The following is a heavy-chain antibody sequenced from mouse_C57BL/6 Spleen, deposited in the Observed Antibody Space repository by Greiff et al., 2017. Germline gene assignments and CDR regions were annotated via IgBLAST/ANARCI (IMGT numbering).Heavy chain of an antibody. V-gene: IGHV1-82*01. Sequence: VQVVESGPELVKPGASVKISCKASGYAFSSSWMNWVKQRPGKGLEWIGRIYPGDGDTNYNGKFKGKATLTADKSSSTAYMQLSSLTSEDSAVYFCAREAYYSNYYYAMDYWGQGTSVTVSS. CDR1: GYAFSSSW. CDR3: AREAYYSNYYYAMDY. D-gene: IGHD2-5*01. CDR2: IYPGDGDT. J-gene: IGHJ4*01.